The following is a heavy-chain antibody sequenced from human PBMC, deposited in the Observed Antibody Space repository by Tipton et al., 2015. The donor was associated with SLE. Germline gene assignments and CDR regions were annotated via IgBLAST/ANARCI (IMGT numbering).Heavy chain of an antibody. Sequence: TLSLTCAVYGGSFSGYYWSWVRQPPGKGLEWIGEINHSGSTNYNPSLKSRVTISVDTSKNQFSLKLSSVTAADTAVYYCASGYSLGVWGKGTTVTVSS. J-gene: IGHJ6*03. CDR2: INHSGST. CDR1: GGSFSGYY. CDR3: ASGYSLGV. V-gene: IGHV4-34*01.